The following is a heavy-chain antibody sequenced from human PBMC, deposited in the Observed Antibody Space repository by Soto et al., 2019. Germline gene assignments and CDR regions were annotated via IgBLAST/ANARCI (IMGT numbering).Heavy chain of an antibody. Sequence: EVQLVESGGGLVQPGGSLRLSCTASGFTFSTYWMHWARQAPGKGLVWVSRINIDGTNTRYADSVKGRFTISRDNAKNTLYLKMDSVTAEDTAVYYCARDSRNALDYWGQGSLVTVSS. CDR2: INIDGTNT. J-gene: IGHJ4*02. CDR3: ARDSRNALDY. CDR1: GFTFSTYW. D-gene: IGHD4-4*01. V-gene: IGHV3-74*01.